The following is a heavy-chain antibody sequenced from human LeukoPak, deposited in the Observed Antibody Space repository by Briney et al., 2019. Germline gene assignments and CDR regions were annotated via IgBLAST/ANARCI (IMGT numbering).Heavy chain of an antibody. J-gene: IGHJ4*02. CDR2: ISYDGSNK. Sequence: GRSLRLSCAASGFTFSSYAMHWVRQAPGKGLEWVAVISYDGSNKYYADSVKGRFTISRDNSKNTLYLQMNSLRAEDTAVYYCARDPLPLVERPTFDYWGQGTLVTVSS. V-gene: IGHV3-30-3*01. CDR3: ARDPLPLVERPTFDY. CDR1: GFTFSSYA. D-gene: IGHD1-1*01.